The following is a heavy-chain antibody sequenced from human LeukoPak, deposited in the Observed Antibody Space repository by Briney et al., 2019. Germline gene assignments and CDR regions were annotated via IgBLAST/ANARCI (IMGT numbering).Heavy chain of an antibody. J-gene: IGHJ4*02. Sequence: GGSLRLSCAASGFTFSNYWMTWVRQAPGKGLEWVANIKQDASEKYYVDSVKGRFTISRDNAKNSLYLQVNNLRVEDTAVYYCVRDTGGSGSYPDYWGQGNLVTVSS. CDR1: GFTFSNYW. D-gene: IGHD1-26*01. CDR2: IKQDASEK. V-gene: IGHV3-7*01. CDR3: VRDTGGSGSYPDY.